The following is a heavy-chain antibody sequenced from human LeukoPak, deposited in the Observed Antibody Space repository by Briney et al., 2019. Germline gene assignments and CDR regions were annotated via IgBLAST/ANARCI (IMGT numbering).Heavy chain of an antibody. V-gene: IGHV3-30*02. CDR1: GFTFSSYG. Sequence: PGGSLRLSCAASGFTFSSYGMHWVRQAPGKGLEWVAFIRYDGSNRYYAVSVKGRFTISRDNTKNTLYLQMNSLRAEDTAVHYCAKVGDSSGWYLQAFDIWGQGTMVTVSS. CDR3: AKVGDSSGWYLQAFDI. CDR2: IRYDGSNR. D-gene: IGHD6-19*01. J-gene: IGHJ3*02.